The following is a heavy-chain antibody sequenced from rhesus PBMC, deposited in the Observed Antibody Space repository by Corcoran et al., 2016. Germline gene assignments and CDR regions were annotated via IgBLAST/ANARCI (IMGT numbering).Heavy chain of an antibody. D-gene: IGHD6-25*01. V-gene: IGHV4-127*01. CDR2: FGGSSGST. J-gene: IGHJ4*01. CDR3: ARVSGSPDY. Sequence: QVQLQESGPGLVKPSETLALTCAVPGYSISSGYGWSGIRPPPGKGVGWGGYFGGSSGSTNYNPSLKSRVTISKDTSKNQFSLKLSSVTAADTAVYYCARVSGSPDYWGQGVLVTVSS. CDR1: GYSISSGYG.